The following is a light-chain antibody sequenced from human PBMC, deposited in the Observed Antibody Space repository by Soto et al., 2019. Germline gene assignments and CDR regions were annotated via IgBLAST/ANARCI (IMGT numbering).Light chain of an antibody. CDR3: SSYTTSNTRQIV. V-gene: IGLV2-14*03. Sequence: QSVLTQPASVSGSPGQSITISCTGTSSEVDGYNYVSWYQHHPGKAPKLLIYDVSNRPSGVSNLFSGSKSDNTASLTISGLQPEDEADYYCSSYTTSNTRQIVFGTGTKVTVL. CDR2: DVS. J-gene: IGLJ1*01. CDR1: SSEVDGYNY.